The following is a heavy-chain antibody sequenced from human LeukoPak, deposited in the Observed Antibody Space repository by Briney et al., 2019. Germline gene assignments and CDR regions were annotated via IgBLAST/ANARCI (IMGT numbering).Heavy chain of an antibody. D-gene: IGHD2-15*01. V-gene: IGHV3-33*01. J-gene: IGHJ4*02. Sequence: GGSLRLSCAASGFTFSIYGMHWVRQAPGKGLEWVAVIWYDGSNKYYADSVKGRFTISRDNSKNTLYLQMNTLRAEDTAVYYCAGGAGWSIDYWGQGTLVTVSS. CDR3: AGGAGWSIDY. CDR2: IWYDGSNK. CDR1: GFTFSIYG.